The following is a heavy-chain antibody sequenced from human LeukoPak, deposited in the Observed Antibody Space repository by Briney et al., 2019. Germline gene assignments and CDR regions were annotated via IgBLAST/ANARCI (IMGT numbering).Heavy chain of an antibody. V-gene: IGHV3-21*01. Sequence: GGSLRLACAASGFTFSSYSMNWVRQAPGKGLEWVSSISSSSSYIYYADSGKGRFTISRDNAKDSLYLQMNSLRAEDTAVYYCARGLEGYYYYGMDVWGQGTTVTVSS. CDR2: ISSSSSYI. J-gene: IGHJ6*02. CDR1: GFTFSSYS. CDR3: ARGLEGYYYYGMDV. D-gene: IGHD6-19*01.